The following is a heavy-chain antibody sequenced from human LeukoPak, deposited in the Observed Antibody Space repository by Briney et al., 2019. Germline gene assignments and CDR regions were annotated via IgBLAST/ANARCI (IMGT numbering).Heavy chain of an antibody. Sequence: GGSLRLSCAASGFTFSSYAMTWVRQAPGKGPEWVSAISGSGGSTYYADSVKGRFSISRDNSKNTLYLQMNSLRVEDTAVYYCVKDLGSGSNGDYWGQGTLVTVSS. CDR1: GFTFSSYA. V-gene: IGHV3-23*01. CDR3: VKDLGSGSNGDY. CDR2: ISGSGGST. J-gene: IGHJ4*02. D-gene: IGHD1-26*01.